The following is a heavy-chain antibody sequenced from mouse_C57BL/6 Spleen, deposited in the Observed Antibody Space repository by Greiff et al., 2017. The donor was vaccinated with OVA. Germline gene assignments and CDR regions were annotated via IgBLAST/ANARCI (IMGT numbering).Heavy chain of an antibody. Sequence: VKLQQPGAELVRPGSSVKLSCKASGYTFTSYWMHWVKQRPIQGLEWIGNIDPSDSETHYNQKFKDKATLTVDKSSSTAYMQLSSLTSEDSAVYYCARWGDSSGYDAYWGQGTLVTVSA. CDR3: ARWGDSSGYDAY. CDR1: GYTFTSYW. J-gene: IGHJ3*01. CDR2: IDPSDSET. D-gene: IGHD3-2*02. V-gene: IGHV1-52*01.